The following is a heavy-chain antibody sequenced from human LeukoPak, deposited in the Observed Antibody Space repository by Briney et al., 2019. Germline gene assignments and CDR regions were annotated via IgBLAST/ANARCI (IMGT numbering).Heavy chain of an antibody. CDR1: GCRFTNYW. CDR2: IYPDDSDT. Sequence: GGALEISLKGSGCRFTNYWIGWVRAMPGKGLEWVGIIYPDDSDTRYSPSFQGKVTISAGKSISTAYLQWSRLKASYTAMYYCASSASFLDAFDIWGQGTMVTVSS. D-gene: IGHD2-2*01. J-gene: IGHJ3*02. V-gene: IGHV5-51*01. CDR3: ASSASFLDAFDI.